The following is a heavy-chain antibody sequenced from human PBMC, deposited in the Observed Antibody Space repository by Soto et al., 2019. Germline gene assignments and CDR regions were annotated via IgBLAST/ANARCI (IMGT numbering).Heavy chain of an antibody. Sequence: SVKVSCKASGGTFSSYAISWVRQAPGQGLEWMGGIIPIFGTANYAQKFQGRVTITADESTSTAYMELSSLRSEDTAVYYCAEGSSGRDHNWFDPWGQGTLVTVSS. CDR1: GGTFSSYA. V-gene: IGHV1-69*13. D-gene: IGHD6-19*01. J-gene: IGHJ5*02. CDR3: AEGSSGRDHNWFDP. CDR2: IIPIFGTA.